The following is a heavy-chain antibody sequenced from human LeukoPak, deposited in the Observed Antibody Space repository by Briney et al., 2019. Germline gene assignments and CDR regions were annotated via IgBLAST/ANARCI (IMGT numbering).Heavy chain of an antibody. Sequence: SETLSLTCTVSGDSISTSSYYWGWIRQPPGKGLEWIGSIYNSGSTYYNPSLKSRVTMSVDTSKNQFSLKLSSVTAADTAVYYCARQAASMYYYYYYMDVWGKGTTVTISS. D-gene: IGHD2-15*01. CDR3: ARQAASMYYYYYYMDV. CDR1: GDSISTSSYY. CDR2: IYNSGST. V-gene: IGHV4-39*07. J-gene: IGHJ6*03.